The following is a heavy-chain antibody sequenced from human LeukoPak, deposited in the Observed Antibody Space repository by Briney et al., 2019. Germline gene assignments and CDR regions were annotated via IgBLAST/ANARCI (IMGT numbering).Heavy chain of an antibody. D-gene: IGHD4-17*01. CDR3: ARSAEYYGNYYYYYMDV. V-gene: IGHV3-21*01. CDR1: VFTFSRYS. CDR2: IGSSSNYI. J-gene: IGHJ6*03. Sequence: PGGSLRLSCAASVFTFSRYSMNWVRQAPGKGLEWVSSIGSSSNYIYYADSVEGRFTISRDDAKNSLYLQMNSLRAEDTAMYYCARSAEYYGNYYYYYMDVWGKGTTVTVSS.